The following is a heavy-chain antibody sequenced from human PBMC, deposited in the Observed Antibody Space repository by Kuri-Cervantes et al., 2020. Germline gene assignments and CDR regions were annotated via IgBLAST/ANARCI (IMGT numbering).Heavy chain of an antibody. CDR1: GFTFSSYG. Sequence: GESLKISCAASGFTFSSYGMHWVRQAPGKGLEWVAVIWYDGSNKYYADSVKGRFTISRDNSKNTLYLQMSSLRSEDTAVYYCARGLYYYYGMDVWGQGTTVTVFS. J-gene: IGHJ6*02. CDR2: IWYDGSNK. CDR3: ARGLYYYYGMDV. V-gene: IGHV3-33*01.